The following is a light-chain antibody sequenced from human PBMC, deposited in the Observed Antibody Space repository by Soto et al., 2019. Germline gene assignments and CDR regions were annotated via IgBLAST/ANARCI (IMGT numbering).Light chain of an antibody. CDR2: GTS. V-gene: IGKV3-15*01. Sequence: EIVMTQSPSTLSVSPGERATLSCWASQSVGNNLAWYQQKPGQAPRLLIYGTSTRATGIPARFSGSGSGTELTLTISGLQSEDFGVYYCQQYISWPISFGQGTRLEIK. CDR3: QQYISWPIS. J-gene: IGKJ5*01. CDR1: QSVGNN.